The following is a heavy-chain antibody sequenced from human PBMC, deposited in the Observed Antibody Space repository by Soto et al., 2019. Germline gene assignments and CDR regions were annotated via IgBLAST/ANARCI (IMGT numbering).Heavy chain of an antibody. CDR2: IMPVFATP. J-gene: IGHJ6*02. CDR1: GGTFSTSA. V-gene: IGHV1-69*12. D-gene: IGHD3-3*02. Sequence: QVQLMQSGAEVKKPGSSVKVSCKASGGTFSTSAISWVRQAPGEGLEWVGGIMPVFATPDYAQKYPGRVTISADESTTTAYLELTSLTTDDTAVYYCARDKDRQQLGGNYYYILDVWGQGTAINVSS. CDR3: ARDKDRQQLGGNYYYILDV.